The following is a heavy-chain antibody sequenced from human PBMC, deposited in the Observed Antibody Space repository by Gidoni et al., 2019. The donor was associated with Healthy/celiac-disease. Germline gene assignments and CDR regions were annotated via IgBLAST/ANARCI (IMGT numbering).Heavy chain of an antibody. J-gene: IGHJ5*02. CDR1: GGSISSSNW. CDR2: IYHSGST. Sequence: QVQLQESGPGLVKPSGTLSLTCAVSGGSISSSNWWSWVRQPPGKGLEWIGEIYHSGSTNYNPSLKSRVTISVDKSKNQFSLKLSSVTAADTAVYYCARGFRSIFGVVKRYNWFDPWGQGTLVTVSS. V-gene: IGHV4-4*02. CDR3: ARGFRSIFGVVKRYNWFDP. D-gene: IGHD3-3*01.